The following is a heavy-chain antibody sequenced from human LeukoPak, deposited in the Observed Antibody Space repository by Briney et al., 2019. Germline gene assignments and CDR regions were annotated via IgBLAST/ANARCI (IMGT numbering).Heavy chain of an antibody. J-gene: IGHJ4*02. D-gene: IGHD6-19*01. CDR3: ARVGAVAGNNFDY. Sequence: PSETLSLTCTVSGGSISSGSYYWSWIRQPAGKGLEWIGRIYTSGSTNYNPSLKSRVTISVDTSKNQFSLKLSSVTAADTAVYYCARVGAVAGNNFDYWGQGTLVTVSS. V-gene: IGHV4-61*02. CDR1: GGSISSGSYY. CDR2: IYTSGST.